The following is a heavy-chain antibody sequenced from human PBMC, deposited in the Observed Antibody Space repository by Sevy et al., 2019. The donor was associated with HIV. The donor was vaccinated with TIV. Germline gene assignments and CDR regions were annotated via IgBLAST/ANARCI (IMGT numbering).Heavy chain of an antibody. CDR3: ARGRGYSYGNPFDY. CDR2: ISSNGGST. J-gene: IGHJ4*01. V-gene: IGHV3-64*02. Sequence: GGSLRLSCAASGFTFSSYAMHWVRQAPGKGLEYVSAISSNGGSTYYADSVKGRFTISRDNSKNTLYLQMGSLRAEDMAVYYCARGRGYSYGNPFDYWGHGTLVTVSS. D-gene: IGHD5-18*01. CDR1: GFTFSSYA.